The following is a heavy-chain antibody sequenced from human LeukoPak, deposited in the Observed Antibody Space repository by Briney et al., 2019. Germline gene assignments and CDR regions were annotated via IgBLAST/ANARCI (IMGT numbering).Heavy chain of an antibody. V-gene: IGHV3-23*01. CDR1: GFSFSDSA. CDR2: ISDTGGRT. CDR3: AKGGQDFDFWRFDL. Sequence: GGSLRLSCAASGFSFSDSAVCWVRHSPGEGLKWVSSISDTGGRTYYADSVKGRFTITRDNSRNTVNLQMNSLRAGATARYYCAKGGQDFDFWRFDLWGQGILVIVSS. D-gene: IGHD3-3*01. J-gene: IGHJ5*02.